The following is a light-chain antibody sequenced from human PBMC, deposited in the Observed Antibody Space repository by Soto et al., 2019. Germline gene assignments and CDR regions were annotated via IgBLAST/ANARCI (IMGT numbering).Light chain of an antibody. CDR1: QSGSSSY. CDR2: GAS. CDR3: QHYGSSLFT. Sequence: EIVLTRSPGTLTLSPGERVTLSCRASQSGSSSYLAWYQQKPGQAPRLLIYGASTRATGIPDRFSGSGSGTDFTLTISRLEPEDFAVYFCQHYGSSLFTFGQGTRLEIK. J-gene: IGKJ5*01. V-gene: IGKV3-20*01.